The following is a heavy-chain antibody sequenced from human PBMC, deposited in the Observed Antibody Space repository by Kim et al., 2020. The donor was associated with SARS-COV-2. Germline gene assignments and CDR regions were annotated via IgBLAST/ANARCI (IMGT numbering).Heavy chain of an antibody. V-gene: IGHV4-4*07. J-gene: IGHJ3*02. CDR1: GGSISSYY. Sequence: SETLSLTCTVSGGSISSYYWSWIRQPAGKGLEWIGRIYTSGSTNYNPSLKSRVTMSVDTSKNQFSLKLSSVTAADTAVYYCARDRRSCSSTSCYTHLDAFDIWGQGTMVTVSS. D-gene: IGHD2-2*02. CDR2: IYTSGST. CDR3: ARDRRSCSSTSCYTHLDAFDI.